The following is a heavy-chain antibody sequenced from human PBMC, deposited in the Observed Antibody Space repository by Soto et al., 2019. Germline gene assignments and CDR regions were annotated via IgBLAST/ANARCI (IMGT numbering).Heavy chain of an antibody. CDR2: IDPSDSYT. CDR1: GYSFTSYW. D-gene: IGHD5-18*01. Sequence: PGESLKISCKGSGYSFTSYWISWVRQMPGKGLEWMGRIDPSDSYTNYSPSFQGHVTISADKSISTAYLQWSSLKASDTAMYYCARLTAMVDYYYYRMDVWGKGTTVTVSS. J-gene: IGHJ6*04. V-gene: IGHV5-10-1*01. CDR3: ARLTAMVDYYYYRMDV.